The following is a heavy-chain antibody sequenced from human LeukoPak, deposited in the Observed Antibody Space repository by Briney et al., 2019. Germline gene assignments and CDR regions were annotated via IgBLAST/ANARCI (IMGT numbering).Heavy chain of an antibody. D-gene: IGHD3-22*01. CDR1: GGTFSSYA. CDR3: ARAIRDYYDSSGYSHYFDD. V-gene: IGHV1-69*04. CDR2: IIPILGIA. J-gene: IGHJ4*02. Sequence: SVKVSCKASGGTFSSYAISWVRQAPGQGLEWMGRIIPILGIANYAQKFQGRVTITADKSTSTAYMELSSLRSEDTAVYYCARAIRDYYDSSGYSHYFDDWGQGTLVTVSS.